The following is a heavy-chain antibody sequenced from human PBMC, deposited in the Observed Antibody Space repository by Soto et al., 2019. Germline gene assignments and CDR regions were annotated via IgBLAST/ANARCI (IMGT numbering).Heavy chain of an antibody. Sequence: GGSLRLSCAASGFTFSSYSMNWVRQAPGKGLEWVSSISSSSSYIYYADSVKGRFTISRDNAKNSLYLQMNSLRAEDTAVYYCARESLTGYYNFDYWGQGTLVTVSS. V-gene: IGHV3-21*01. CDR3: ARESLTGYYNFDY. CDR1: GFTFSSYS. D-gene: IGHD3-9*01. J-gene: IGHJ4*02. CDR2: ISSSSSYI.